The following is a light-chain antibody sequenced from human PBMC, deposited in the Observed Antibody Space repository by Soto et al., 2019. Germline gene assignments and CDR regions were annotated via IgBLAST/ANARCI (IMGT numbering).Light chain of an antibody. Sequence: EIVLTQSPGTLSLSPGERATLSCRASQSVSSSFLAWYQQKPGQAPRLLIYGASSRATGIPDRFSGSGSGKYFTLTISIREPEDVAVYYWQQYGSSPLTFGRGTKVEIK. CDR3: QQYGSSPLT. V-gene: IGKV3-20*01. CDR2: GAS. J-gene: IGKJ4*01. CDR1: QSVSSSF.